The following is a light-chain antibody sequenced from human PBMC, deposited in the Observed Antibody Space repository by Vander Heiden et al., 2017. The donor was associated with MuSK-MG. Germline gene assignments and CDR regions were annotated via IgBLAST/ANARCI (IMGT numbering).Light chain of an antibody. Sequence: QMTQSPSSLSASVGDRVTITCRASRSISTYLNWYQQKSGKAPTLLIYGASNLQSGVPSTFSGSNSRTDFTLSIIRRQRGDTATYYCHQSYSNPWTFGQGTKVEIK. V-gene: IGKV1-39*01. J-gene: IGKJ1*01. CDR1: RSISTY. CDR3: HQSYSNPWT. CDR2: GAS.